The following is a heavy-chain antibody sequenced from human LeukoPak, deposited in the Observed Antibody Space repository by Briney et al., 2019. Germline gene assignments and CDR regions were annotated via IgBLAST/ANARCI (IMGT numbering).Heavy chain of an antibody. CDR3: ARGQAYYYDSSGYRLDY. V-gene: IGHV4-34*01. Sequence: SETLSLTCAVYGGSFSGYYWSWIRQPPGKGLEWIGEINHSGSTNYNPSLKSRVTISVDTSKNQFSLKLSSVTAADTAVYYCARGQAYYYDSSGYRLDYWGQGTLVTVSS. CDR1: GGSFSGYY. J-gene: IGHJ4*02. D-gene: IGHD3-22*01. CDR2: INHSGST.